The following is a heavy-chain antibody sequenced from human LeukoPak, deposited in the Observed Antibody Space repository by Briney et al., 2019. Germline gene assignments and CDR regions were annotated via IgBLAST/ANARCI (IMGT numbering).Heavy chain of an antibody. CDR1: GGSISSYY. Sequence: QASETLSLTCTVSGGSISSYYWSWIRQPPGKGLEWIGYIYYSGSTNYNPSLKSRVTISVDTSKNQFSLKLSSVTAADTAVYYCAREETGTTRLKYYYYYGMDVWGQGTTVTVSS. D-gene: IGHD1-1*01. V-gene: IGHV4-59*01. CDR2: IYYSGST. CDR3: AREETGTTRLKYYYYYGMDV. J-gene: IGHJ6*02.